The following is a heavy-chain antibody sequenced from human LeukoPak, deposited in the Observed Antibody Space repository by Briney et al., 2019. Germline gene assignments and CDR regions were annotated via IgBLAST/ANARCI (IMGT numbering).Heavy chain of an antibody. J-gene: IGHJ4*02. CDR2: IYPGDSDT. CDR3: ARLLRNIAAAVYYFDY. Sequence: GESLEISCKGSGYNFTSYWIGWVRQMPGKGLEWIGIIYPGDSDTRYSPSLQGQVTNSADKSISTAYLQWSSLKASDTAMYYCARLLRNIAAAVYYFDYWGQGTLVTVSS. D-gene: IGHD6-13*01. V-gene: IGHV5-51*01. CDR1: GYNFTSYW.